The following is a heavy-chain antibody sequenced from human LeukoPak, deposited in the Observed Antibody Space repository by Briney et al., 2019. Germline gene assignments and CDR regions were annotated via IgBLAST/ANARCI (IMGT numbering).Heavy chain of an antibody. V-gene: IGHV4-34*01. Sequence: SETLSLTCAVYGGSFSGYYWSWIRQPPGKGLEWIGEINHSGSTSYNPSLKSRVTISVDTSKNQFSLKLSSVTAADTAVYYCARGSRMSSRYWGQGTLVTVSS. CDR3: ARGSRMSSRY. CDR1: GGSFSGYY. J-gene: IGHJ4*02. D-gene: IGHD6-13*01. CDR2: INHSGST.